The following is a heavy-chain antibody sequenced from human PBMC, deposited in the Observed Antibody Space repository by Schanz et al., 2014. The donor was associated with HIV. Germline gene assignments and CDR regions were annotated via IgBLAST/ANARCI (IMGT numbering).Heavy chain of an antibody. J-gene: IGHJ4*02. Sequence: QVQLVESGGGVVQPGGSLRLSCAASGFTFGNYGMHWVRQAPGKGLEWEAIISYDGNKRYYADSVKGRFTISRDNSKNTLYLQMNSLRAEDTAMYYCAKNPYWVFGDFPGGIDYWGQGTLVTVSS. CDR1: GFTFGNYG. CDR2: ISYDGNKR. D-gene: IGHD3-16*01. V-gene: IGHV3-30*18. CDR3: AKNPYWVFGDFPGGIDY.